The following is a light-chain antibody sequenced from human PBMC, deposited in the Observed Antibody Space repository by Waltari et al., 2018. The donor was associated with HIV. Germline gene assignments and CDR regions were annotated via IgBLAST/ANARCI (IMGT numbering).Light chain of an antibody. V-gene: IGKV3-20*01. J-gene: IGKJ1*01. CDR3: HQYGASPWT. CDR2: GTS. CDR1: QTSGSRY. Sequence: EIVLTQSPGTLSLSPGDRATLSCRASQTSGSRYVAWYQQTPRQAPRLLIYGTSNRATGIPDRFSGSGSGAEFTLTISSLAPEDFAAYYCHQYGASPWTFGQGTKVEIK.